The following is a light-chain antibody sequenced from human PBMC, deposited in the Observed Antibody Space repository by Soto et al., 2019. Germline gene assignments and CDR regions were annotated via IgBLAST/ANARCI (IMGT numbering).Light chain of an antibody. Sequence: DIQMTQSPSSVSSSLGDRITITCLASQDIGGRLAWFQQKPGKAPQYLIYKASTLKSGVPSRFSGSGSGTEFTLTISSLQPDDFATYYCQHYNSYSEAFGQGTKVDIK. CDR3: QHYNSYSEA. CDR2: KAS. V-gene: IGKV1-5*03. CDR1: QDIGGR. J-gene: IGKJ1*01.